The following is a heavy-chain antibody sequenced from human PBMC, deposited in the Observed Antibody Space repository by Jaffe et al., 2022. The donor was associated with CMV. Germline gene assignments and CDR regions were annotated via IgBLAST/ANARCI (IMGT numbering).Heavy chain of an antibody. CDR2: IWYDGSNK. D-gene: IGHD3-10*01. Sequence: QVQLVESGGGVVQPGRSLRLSCAASGFTFSSYGMHWVRQAPGKGLEWVAVIWYDGSNKYYADSVKGRFTISRDNSKNTLYLQMNSLRAEDTAVYYCARELLWFGENDAFDIWGQGTMVTVSS. CDR1: GFTFSSYG. J-gene: IGHJ3*02. CDR3: ARELLWFGENDAFDI. V-gene: IGHV3-33*01.